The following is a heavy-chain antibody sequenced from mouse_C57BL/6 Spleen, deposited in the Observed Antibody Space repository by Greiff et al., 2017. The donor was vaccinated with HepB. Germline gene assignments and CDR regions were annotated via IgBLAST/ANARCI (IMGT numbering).Heavy chain of an antibody. CDR3: ARKGAQAYFDY. J-gene: IGHJ2*01. V-gene: IGHV1-7*01. CDR1: GYTFTSYW. D-gene: IGHD3-2*02. CDR2: INPSSGYT. Sequence: VQLQQSGAELAKPGASVKLSCKASGYTFTSYWMHWVKQRPGQGLEWIGYINPSSGYTKYNQKFKDQATLTADKSSSTAYMQLSSLTYEDSAVYYCARKGAQAYFDYWGQGTTLTVSS.